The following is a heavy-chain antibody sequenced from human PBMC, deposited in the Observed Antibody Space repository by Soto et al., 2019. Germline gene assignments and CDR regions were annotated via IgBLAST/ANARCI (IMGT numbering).Heavy chain of an antibody. CDR3: AKDSNVRIMITFGGVIVEEGFDY. CDR1: GFTFSSYA. D-gene: IGHD3-16*02. J-gene: IGHJ4*02. Sequence: QVQLVESGGGVVQPGRSLRLSCAASGFTFSSYAMHWVRQAPGKGLEWVAVISYDGSNKYYADSVKGRFTISRDNSKNTLYLQMNSLRAEDTAVYYCAKDSNVRIMITFGGVIVEEGFDYWGQGTLVTVSS. V-gene: IGHV3-30-3*01. CDR2: ISYDGSNK.